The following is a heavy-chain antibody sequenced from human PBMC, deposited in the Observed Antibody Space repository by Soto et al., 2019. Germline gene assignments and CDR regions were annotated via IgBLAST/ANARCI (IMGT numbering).Heavy chain of an antibody. J-gene: IGHJ4*02. CDR2: IYYSGST. CDR3: ARRRRYYDSSGYYYDNLDY. CDR1: GGSISSYY. D-gene: IGHD3-22*01. Sequence: PSETLSLTCTVSGGSISSYYWSWIRQPPGKGLEWIGYIYYSGSTNYNPSLKSRVTISVDTSKNQFSLKLSSVTAADTAVYYCARRRRYYDSSGYYYDNLDYWGQGTLVTVSS. V-gene: IGHV4-59*08.